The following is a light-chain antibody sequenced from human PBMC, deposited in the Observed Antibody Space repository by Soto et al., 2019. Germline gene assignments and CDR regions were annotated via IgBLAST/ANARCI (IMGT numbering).Light chain of an antibody. CDR3: SSYTSSSKV. Sequence: QSALTQPASVSGAPGQSITISCTGTSIDVGGYNYVSWYQQHPGKAPKLMIYDVSNRPSGVSNRFSGSKSGNTASLTISGLQAEDEADYSCSSYTSSSKVFGTGTKVTVL. V-gene: IGLV2-14*01. J-gene: IGLJ1*01. CDR2: DVS. CDR1: SIDVGGYNY.